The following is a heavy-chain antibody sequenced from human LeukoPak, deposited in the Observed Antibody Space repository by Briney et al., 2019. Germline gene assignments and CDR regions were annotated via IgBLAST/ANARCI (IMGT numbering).Heavy chain of an antibody. CDR1: GFTFSTYS. D-gene: IGHD3-9*01. V-gene: IGHV3-48*01. J-gene: IGHJ4*02. CDR3: ARQRGDILTGYYMPRGFDY. Sequence: GGSLRLSCVASGFTFSTYSMSWVRQAPGKGLEWLSYISSSSGTIQYGDSVKGRFTISRDNGKNSLYLQMNSLRVEDTAVYYCARQRGDILTGYYMPRGFDYWGQGTLVTVSS. CDR2: ISSSSGTI.